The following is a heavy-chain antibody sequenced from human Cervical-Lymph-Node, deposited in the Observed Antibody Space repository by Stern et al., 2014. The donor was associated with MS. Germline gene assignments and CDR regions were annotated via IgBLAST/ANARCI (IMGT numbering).Heavy chain of an antibody. CDR1: GPGLGDAV. J-gene: IGHJ6*02. Sequence: EVQLVESGGGLVQPGGSLKLSCEVSGPGLGDAVFNWVPQASGKGLEWVGRIRGKAKNYATSYSASVKGRFILSRTDSQNTAFLLMNSLKREDTAVYYCSPASAIWGQGTAVTVSS. V-gene: IGHV3-73*02. CDR3: SPASAI. CDR2: IRGKAKNYAT.